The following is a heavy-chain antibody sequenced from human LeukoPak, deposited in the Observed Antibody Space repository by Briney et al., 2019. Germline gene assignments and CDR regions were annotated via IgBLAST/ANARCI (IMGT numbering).Heavy chain of an antibody. CDR2: ISYPART. CDR1: GGSLTSTSSF. Sequence: SETLPLTSTVSGGSLTSTSSFWGWIRQSPGKGLEWIGSISYPARTYYNPSLKTRITMSLDASKNQFSLRLDSVTAADTALYFCASPGSGYYYAADWGQGTLVTVSS. CDR3: ASPGSGYYYAAD. J-gene: IGHJ4*02. V-gene: IGHV4-39*01. D-gene: IGHD3-22*01.